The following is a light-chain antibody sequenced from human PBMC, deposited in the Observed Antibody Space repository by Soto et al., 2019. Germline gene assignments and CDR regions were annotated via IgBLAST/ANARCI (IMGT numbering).Light chain of an antibody. CDR3: QQYVNSPFT. V-gene: IGKV3D-20*01. Sequence: EIVLTQSPATLSLSPGERATLSCEASQTVNSNYLAWYQQKPGLAPRLLIYDASSRATGIPDRFSGLGSGTDFTLNISRLEPEDFAVYYGQQYVNSPFTFGPGTIVDIK. CDR2: DAS. CDR1: QTVNSNY. J-gene: IGKJ3*01.